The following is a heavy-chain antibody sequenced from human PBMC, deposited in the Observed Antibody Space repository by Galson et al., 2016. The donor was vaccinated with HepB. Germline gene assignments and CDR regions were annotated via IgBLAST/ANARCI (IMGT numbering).Heavy chain of an antibody. Sequence: SLRLSCAASGFTFSSYWMSWVRQAPGKGLEWVANIKQVGNEKYDVDSVKGRFTISRDNAKNSMHLQMNSLRAEDTAVYYCARKGGIYSPWGYWGQGTLVTVSS. CDR3: ARKGGIYSPWGY. V-gene: IGHV3-7*03. D-gene: IGHD3-10*01. CDR2: IKQVGNEK. J-gene: IGHJ4*02. CDR1: GFTFSSYW.